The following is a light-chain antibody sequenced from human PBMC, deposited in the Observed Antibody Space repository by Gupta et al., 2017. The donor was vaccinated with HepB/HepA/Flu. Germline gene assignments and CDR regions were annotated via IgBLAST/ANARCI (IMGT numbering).Light chain of an antibody. CDR3: RQSVHFPLT. J-gene: IGKJ4*01. CDR2: DVS. Sequence: DIVMTQTPLSLSVTPGQPASISCKSSQSLLHSNGDTFLYWYLQRPGQPPHLLIYDVSKRGSGVPDRFSGSGSGTDFTLKISRVEAEDAGFYYCRQSVHFPLTFGGGTKVEI. CDR1: QSLLHSNGDTF. V-gene: IGKV2D-29*01.